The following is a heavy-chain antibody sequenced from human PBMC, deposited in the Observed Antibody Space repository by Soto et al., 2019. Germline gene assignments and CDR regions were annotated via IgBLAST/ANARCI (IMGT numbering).Heavy chain of an antibody. V-gene: IGHV4-59*08. D-gene: IGHD1-26*01. CDR3: ARLRPSGTSDY. CDR2: IYYSGST. Sequence: QVQLQESGPGLVRPSETLSLTCTVSGDSMTNYYWNWLRQPPGKGLEWIGYIYYSGSTNYNPSLKSRLTISVDTSKNQFSLTLSSVTAADTAIYYCARLRPSGTSDYWGQGTLVTVSS. CDR1: GDSMTNYY. J-gene: IGHJ4*02.